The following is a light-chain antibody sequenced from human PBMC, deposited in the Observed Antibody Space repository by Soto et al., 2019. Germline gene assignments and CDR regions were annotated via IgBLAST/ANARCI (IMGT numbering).Light chain of an antibody. CDR1: QSVSSSY. J-gene: IGKJ5*01. CDR2: GAS. Sequence: EIVLTQSPGTLSLSPGERATLSCRASQSVSSSYLAWYQQKPGQAPRLLIYGASSRATGIPDRFSGSGSGTEFPLNISRLEPEDFAVYYCQQYGSSPITFGRGTRLEIK. V-gene: IGKV3-20*01. CDR3: QQYGSSPIT.